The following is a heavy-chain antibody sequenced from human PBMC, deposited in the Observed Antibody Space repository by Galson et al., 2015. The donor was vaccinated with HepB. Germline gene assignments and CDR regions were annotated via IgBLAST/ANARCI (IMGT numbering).Heavy chain of an antibody. Sequence: SLRLSCAASGFTFSGYGMHWVRQAPGKGLEWVAVIWYDGSNRYYADSVKGRFTISRDNSRNTLYLQMNSLRAEDTAVYYCARRVDTAMGEPLHFWGPGTMVAAPS. D-gene: IGHD5-18*01. CDR3: ARRVDTAMGEPLHF. J-gene: IGHJ3*01. CDR2: IWYDGSNR. CDR1: GFTFSGYG. V-gene: IGHV3-33*08.